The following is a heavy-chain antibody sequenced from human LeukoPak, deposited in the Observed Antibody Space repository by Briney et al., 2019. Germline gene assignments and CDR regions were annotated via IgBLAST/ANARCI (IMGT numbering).Heavy chain of an antibody. CDR2: LNPSTGAT. CDR3: ATTFSGSYPEIDY. CDR1: GYSFTGYF. J-gene: IGHJ4*02. V-gene: IGHV1-2*02. Sequence: ASVKVSCKASGYSFTGYFIHWVRQAPGQGLEWMGRLNPSTGATNYAQTFQGRVTMTRDTSIDTAYMEASALSSDDTAVYYCATTFSGSYPEIDYWGQGTLVTVSS. D-gene: IGHD6-19*01.